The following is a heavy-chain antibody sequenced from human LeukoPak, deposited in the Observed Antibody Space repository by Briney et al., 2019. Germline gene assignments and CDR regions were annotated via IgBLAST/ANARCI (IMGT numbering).Heavy chain of an antibody. CDR2: ISSSSTTI. Sequence: GGSLRLSCAASGFTFSRYNMNWVRQAPGKGLEWVSYISSSSTTIYYTDSVKGRFTISRDNARNSLYLQMNSLRAEDTVVYYCARGMVIADYFDYWGQGTLVTVSS. J-gene: IGHJ4*02. V-gene: IGHV3-48*04. CDR1: GFTFSRYN. CDR3: ARGMVIADYFDY. D-gene: IGHD2-15*01.